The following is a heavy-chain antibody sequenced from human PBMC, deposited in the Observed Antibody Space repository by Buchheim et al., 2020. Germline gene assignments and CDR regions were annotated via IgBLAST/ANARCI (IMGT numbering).Heavy chain of an antibody. Sequence: QVQLVESGGGVVQPGRSLRLSCAASGFTFSSYAMHWVRQAPGKGLEWVAVISYDGSNKYYADSVKGRFTISRDNSTNTLYLQMNSLRAEDTAVYYCARDPAIFGVVIVTNWFDPWGQGTL. CDR3: ARDPAIFGVVIVTNWFDP. V-gene: IGHV3-30-3*01. CDR2: ISYDGSNK. J-gene: IGHJ5*02. CDR1: GFTFSSYA. D-gene: IGHD3-3*01.